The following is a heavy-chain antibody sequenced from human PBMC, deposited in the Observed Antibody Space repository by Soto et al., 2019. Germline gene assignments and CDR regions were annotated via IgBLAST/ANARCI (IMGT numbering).Heavy chain of an antibody. CDR3: ARIVATINYYFDY. J-gene: IGHJ4*02. D-gene: IGHD5-12*01. V-gene: IGHV4-31*03. CDR2: IYYSGST. Sequence: NPSETLSLTCTVSGGSISSGGYYWSWIRQHPGKGLEWIGYIYYSGSTYYNPSLKSRVTISVDTSKNQFSLKLSSVTAADTAVYYCARIVATINYYFDYWGQGTLVTVSS. CDR1: GGSISSGGYY.